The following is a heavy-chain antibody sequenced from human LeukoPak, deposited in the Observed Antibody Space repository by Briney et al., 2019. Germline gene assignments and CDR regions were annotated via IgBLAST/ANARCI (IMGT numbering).Heavy chain of an antibody. CDR3: ARSDASGSYYPY. J-gene: IGHJ4*02. V-gene: IGHV3-11*04. CDR2: ISSSGSTI. D-gene: IGHD3-10*01. CDR1: GFTFSDYY. Sequence: GGSLRLSCAAAGFTFSDYYMSWIRQAPGKGLEWVSYISSSGSTIYYADSVKGRFTISRDNAKNSLYLQMNSPRAEDTAVYYCARSDASGSYYPYWGQGTLVTVSS.